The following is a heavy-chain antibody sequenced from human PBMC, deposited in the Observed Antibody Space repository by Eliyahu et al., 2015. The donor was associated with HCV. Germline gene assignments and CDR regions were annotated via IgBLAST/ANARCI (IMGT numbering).Heavy chain of an antibody. CDR1: XGSFSGYY. CDR2: SNHSGRT. V-gene: IGHV4-34*01. Sequence: QVQLQQWGAGLLKPSETLSLTCAVYXGSFSGYYWGWVRQPPGQGLEWIGESNHSGRTNYNPSLKSRVNISIDTSKNQFSLKLSSVTAADTAVYYCARGGRIIAVAGTSRVLAYWGQGTLVTVSS. D-gene: IGHD6-19*01. CDR3: ARGGRIIAVAGTSRVLAY. J-gene: IGHJ4*02.